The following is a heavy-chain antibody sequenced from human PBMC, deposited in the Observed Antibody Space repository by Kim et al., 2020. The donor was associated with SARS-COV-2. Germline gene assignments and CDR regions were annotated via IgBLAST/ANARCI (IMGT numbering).Heavy chain of an antibody. CDR3: AKGSIAVAEDY. V-gene: IGHV3-23*01. Sequence: STYYADPVKGRFTISRDNSKNTLYLQMNSLGAEDTAVYYCAKGSIAVAEDYWGQGTLVTVSS. J-gene: IGHJ4*02. D-gene: IGHD6-19*01. CDR2: ST.